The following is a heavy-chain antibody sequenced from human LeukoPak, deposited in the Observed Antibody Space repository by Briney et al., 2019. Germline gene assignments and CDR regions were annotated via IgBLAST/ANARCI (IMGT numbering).Heavy chain of an antibody. CDR3: ARDFQPRYCSSSSCSPA. D-gene: IGHD2-2*01. CDR1: GFTFRNYW. Sequence: GGSLRLSCAASGFTFRNYWMSWVRQAPGEGLEWVANIRPDGSQKYYVDSARGRFTISRDNAKSSLYLQMSSLRPEDTATYYCARDFQPRYCSSSSCSPAWGQGTTVTVSS. CDR2: IRPDGSQK. V-gene: IGHV3-7*03. J-gene: IGHJ6*02.